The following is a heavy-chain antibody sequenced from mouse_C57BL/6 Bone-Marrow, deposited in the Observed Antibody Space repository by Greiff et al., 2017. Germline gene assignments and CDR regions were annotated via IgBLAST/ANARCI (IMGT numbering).Heavy chain of an antibody. CDR3: TSLVYYDYGRCAY. J-gene: IGHJ3*01. D-gene: IGHD2-4*01. V-gene: IGHV14-4*01. Sequence: VQLKESGAELVRPGASVKLSCTASGFNIKDDYMHWVKQRPEQGLEWIGWIDPENGDTEYASKFQGKATITADTSSNTAYLQLSSLTSEDTAVYYCTSLVYYDYGRCAYWGQGTLVTVSA. CDR2: IDPENGDT. CDR1: GFNIKDDY.